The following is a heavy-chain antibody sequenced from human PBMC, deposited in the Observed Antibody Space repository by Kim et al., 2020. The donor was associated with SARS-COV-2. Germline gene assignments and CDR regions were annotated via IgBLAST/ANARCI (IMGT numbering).Heavy chain of an antibody. CDR3: ARLRCMNTATFERWYEY. J-gene: IGHJ4*02. D-gene: IGHD2-8*01. CDR1: GGSIRTSPYY. V-gene: IGHV4-39*01. CDR2: IHYTGPT. Sequence: SETLSLTCTVSGGSIRTSPYYWDWIRQPPGKGLEWLGSIHYTGPTYYNPSLKSRVTISVDTSKNQFTLQLNSVTAADTAVYFCARLRCMNTATFERWYEYWGQGTLVTVAS.